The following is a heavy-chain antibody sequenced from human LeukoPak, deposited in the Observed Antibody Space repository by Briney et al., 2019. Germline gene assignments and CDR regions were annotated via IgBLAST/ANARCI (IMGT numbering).Heavy chain of an antibody. J-gene: IGHJ4*02. D-gene: IGHD6-13*01. CDR1: GFTFSSYS. CDR3: ATGDVAAAGGDY. Sequence: PGGSLRLSCAASGFTFSSYSMNWVRQAPGKGLEWVSSISSSSSYLYYADSVKGRFTISRDNAKNSLYLQMNSLRAEDTAVYYCATGDVAAAGGDYWGQGTLVTVSS. V-gene: IGHV3-21*01. CDR2: ISSSSSYL.